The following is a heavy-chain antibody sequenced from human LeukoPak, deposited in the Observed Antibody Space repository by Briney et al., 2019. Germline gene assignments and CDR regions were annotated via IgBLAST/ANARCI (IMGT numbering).Heavy chain of an antibody. D-gene: IGHD3-10*01. CDR3: ARGFNPMVGGVFSPLDY. V-gene: IGHV1-46*01. J-gene: IGHJ4*02. CDR1: GYTFTSYY. CDR2: INPSGGST. Sequence: ASVKVSCKASGYTFTSYYMHWVRQAPGQGLEWMGIINPSGGSTSYAQKFQGRVTMTRDTSTSTVYMELSSLRSEDTAVYFCARGFNPMVGGVFSPLDYWGQGTLVTVSS.